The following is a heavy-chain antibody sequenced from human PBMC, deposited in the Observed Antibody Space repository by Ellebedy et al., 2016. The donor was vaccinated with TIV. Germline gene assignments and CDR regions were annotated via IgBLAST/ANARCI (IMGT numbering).Heavy chain of an antibody. CDR1: GYPFTKYY. CDR3: ASVPSAGADF. J-gene: IGHJ4*02. Sequence: ASVKVSCKASGYPFTKYYFHWIRQAPGQGLEWMGVLDARVGSTTYAETLQGRITMTRDTSTRTVNMELSSLRPDDTAVYYCASVPSAGADFWGQGTLVTVSS. D-gene: IGHD4-17*01. CDR2: LDARVGST. V-gene: IGHV1-46*01.